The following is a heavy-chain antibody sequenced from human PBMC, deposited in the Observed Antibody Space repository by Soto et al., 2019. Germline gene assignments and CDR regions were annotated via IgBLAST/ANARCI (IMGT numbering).Heavy chain of an antibody. J-gene: IGHJ4*02. Sequence: SVKVSCKASGFTFTSSAMQWVRQARGQRLEWIGWIVVGSGNTNYAQKFQERVTITRDMSTSTAYMELSSLRSEDTAVYYCLRDTSMDSEVFFDFWGQGTLVTVSS. CDR1: GFTFTSSA. CDR2: IVVGSGNT. CDR3: LRDTSMDSEVFFDF. D-gene: IGHD5-18*01. V-gene: IGHV1-58*02.